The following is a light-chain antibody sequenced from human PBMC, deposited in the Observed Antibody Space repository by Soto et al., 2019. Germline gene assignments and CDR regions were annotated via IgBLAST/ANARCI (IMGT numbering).Light chain of an antibody. CDR1: SGSIGSSY. V-gene: IGLV6-57*01. CDR3: QSYDTSNPLV. J-gene: IGLJ3*02. Sequence: NFMLTQPHSVSASPGKTVTISCTRSSGSIGSSYVQWYQQRPGSSPTTVIFEDNQRPTGVSVRFSGSIDSSSNSASLVISGLRTEDEADYYCQSYDTSNPLVFGGGTKLTVL. CDR2: EDN.